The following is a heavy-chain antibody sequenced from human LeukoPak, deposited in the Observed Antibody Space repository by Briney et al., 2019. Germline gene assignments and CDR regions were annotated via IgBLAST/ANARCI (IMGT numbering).Heavy chain of an antibody. Sequence: PGGSLRLSCAASGTSVSGCFMNWVRQAPGKGLEWVGVMRNGDTTDYADSVTGRFTISVDKSKNTVYLQMNSLRTEDTAVYYCSREGYFNFENWGQGTLVTVSS. J-gene: IGHJ4*02. CDR1: GTSVSGCF. D-gene: IGHD2-15*01. CDR3: SREGYFNFEN. CDR2: MRNGDTT. V-gene: IGHV3-66*02.